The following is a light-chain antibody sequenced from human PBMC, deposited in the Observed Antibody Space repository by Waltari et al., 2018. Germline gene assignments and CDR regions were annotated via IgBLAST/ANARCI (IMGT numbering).Light chain of an antibody. CDR3: QKYDSLPIT. CDR2: TAS. V-gene: IGKV1-5*03. Sequence: DIQMTQSPSTLPASVGDRVTITCRASQYVKNNLAWFQQKPGKAPKVLIHTASRLESEVPSRFSGSGFGTEFNLSISSLQPDDFATYCCQKYDSLPITFGRGTKVEIK. J-gene: IGKJ4*01. CDR1: QYVKNN.